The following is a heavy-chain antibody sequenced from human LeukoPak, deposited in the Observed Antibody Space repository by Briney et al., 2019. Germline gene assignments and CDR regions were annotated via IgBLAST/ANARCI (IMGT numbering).Heavy chain of an antibody. V-gene: IGHV4-59*01. Sequence: SETLSLTCTVAGGSISSYYWSWIRQPPGKGLEWIGYIYYSGSTNYNPSLKSRVTISVDTSKNQFSLKLSSVTAADTAVYYCARRSREAFDYWGQGTLVTVSS. D-gene: IGHD1-26*01. CDR1: GGSISSYY. CDR2: IYYSGST. CDR3: ARRSREAFDY. J-gene: IGHJ4*02.